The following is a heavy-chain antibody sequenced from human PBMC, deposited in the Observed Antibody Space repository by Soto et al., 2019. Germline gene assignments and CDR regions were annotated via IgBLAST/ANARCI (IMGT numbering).Heavy chain of an antibody. D-gene: IGHD6-19*01. Sequence: QVQLVESGGGVVQPGRSLRLSCAASGFTFSSYGMHWVRQAPGKGLEWLAVISYDGSNKYYADSVKGRFTISRDNSKNTRYLEVNSLGAEETAMYYCAKDYGSGWTMGDFWGQGTLVTVSS. J-gene: IGHJ4*02. CDR3: AKDYGSGWTMGDF. CDR2: ISYDGSNK. CDR1: GFTFSSYG. V-gene: IGHV3-30*18.